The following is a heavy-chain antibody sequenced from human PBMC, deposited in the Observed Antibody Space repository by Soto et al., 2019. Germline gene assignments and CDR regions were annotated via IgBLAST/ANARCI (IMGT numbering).Heavy chain of an antibody. CDR1: GYTFTSYA. CDR3: ARVPSRLLGGPGVWYYFDY. CDR2: INAGNGNT. J-gene: IGHJ4*02. D-gene: IGHD2-15*01. Sequence: ASVKVSCKASGYTFTSYAMHWVRQAPGQRLEWMGWINAGNGNTKYSQKFQGRVTITRDTSASTAYMELSSLRSEDTAVYYCARVPSRLLGGPGVWYYFDYWGQGTLVTVSS. V-gene: IGHV1-3*01.